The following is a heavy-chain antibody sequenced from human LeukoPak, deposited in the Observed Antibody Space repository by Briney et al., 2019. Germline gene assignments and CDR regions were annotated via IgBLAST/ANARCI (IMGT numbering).Heavy chain of an antibody. J-gene: IGHJ5*02. CDR2: IWYDGSNK. Sequence: GGSLRLSCAASGFTFSSYVMHWVRQAPGKGLEWVAVIWYDGSNKYYADSVKGRFTISRDNSKNTLYLQMNSLRAEDTAVYYCARAEPYYYGSGAYNWFDPWGQGTLVTVSS. D-gene: IGHD3-10*01. CDR1: GFTFSSYV. V-gene: IGHV3-33*01. CDR3: ARAEPYYYGSGAYNWFDP.